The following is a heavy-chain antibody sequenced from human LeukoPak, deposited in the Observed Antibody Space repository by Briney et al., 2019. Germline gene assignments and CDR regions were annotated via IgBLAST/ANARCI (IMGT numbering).Heavy chain of an antibody. CDR2: ISYDGSNK. D-gene: IGHD5-12*01. V-gene: IGHV3-30-3*01. Sequence: GGSLRLSCAASGFTFSSYAMHWVRQAPGKGLEWVAVISYDGSNKYYADSVKGRFTISRDNSKNTLYLQMNSLRAEDTAVYYCARDRRDGYNSFDYWSQGTLVTVSS. J-gene: IGHJ4*02. CDR1: GFTFSSYA. CDR3: ARDRRDGYNSFDY.